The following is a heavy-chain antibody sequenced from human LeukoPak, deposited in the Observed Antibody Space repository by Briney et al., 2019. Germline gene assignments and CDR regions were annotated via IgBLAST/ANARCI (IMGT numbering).Heavy chain of an antibody. Sequence: GGSLRLSCAASGFTFSSYWMHWVPQAPGKGLVWVSRINSDGSSTSYADSVKGRFTISRDNAKNTLYLQMNSLRAEDTAVYYCASYGRTMMGFDYSGQGTLVTVSS. CDR2: INSDGSST. J-gene: IGHJ4*02. V-gene: IGHV3-74*01. D-gene: IGHD3-22*01. CDR1: GFTFSSYW. CDR3: ASYGRTMMGFDY.